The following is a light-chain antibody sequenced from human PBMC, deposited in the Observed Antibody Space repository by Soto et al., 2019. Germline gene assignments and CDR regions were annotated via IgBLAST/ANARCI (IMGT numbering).Light chain of an antibody. CDR1: HSVSGRN. V-gene: IGKV3-20*01. CDR3: QQYRSSPVT. CDR2: GAS. Sequence: EIVLTQSPGTLSLSPGERATLSCRASHSVSGRNLAWYQQKPGQAPRLVVFGASTRATGIPDRFRGSGSETDFTLTIRGLEPEDSAVYYCQQYRSSPVTFGQGTRLEIK. J-gene: IGKJ5*01.